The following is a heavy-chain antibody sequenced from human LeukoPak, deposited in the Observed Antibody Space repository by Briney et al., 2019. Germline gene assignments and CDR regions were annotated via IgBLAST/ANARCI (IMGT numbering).Heavy chain of an antibody. D-gene: IGHD5-18*01. CDR1: GFTFSGCG. J-gene: IGHJ4*02. Sequence: GGSLRLSCAASGFTFSGCGMHWVRQAPGKGLEGLAFIWFDGRDKYYADSAKGRFTISRDNSKNTLYLQMNSLRAEDTAMYYCAKDPYSYGSYFDYWGQGTLVTVSS. CDR2: IWFDGRDK. V-gene: IGHV3-30*02. CDR3: AKDPYSYGSYFDY.